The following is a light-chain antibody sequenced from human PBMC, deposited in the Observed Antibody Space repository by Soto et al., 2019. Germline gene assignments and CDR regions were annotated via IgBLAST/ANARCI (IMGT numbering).Light chain of an antibody. J-gene: IGKJ4*01. V-gene: IGKV1-39*01. CDR1: QTISTF. CDR2: DAS. CDR3: QQTYSTFVS. Sequence: MTQSPLSLTVTPGEPASITCRSSQTISTFLHWFQQKPGKAPNLLIYDASSLQSGVPSRFSGSGSGTDFTLTISSLQPEDFGTYYCQQTYSTFVSFGGGTKVDIK.